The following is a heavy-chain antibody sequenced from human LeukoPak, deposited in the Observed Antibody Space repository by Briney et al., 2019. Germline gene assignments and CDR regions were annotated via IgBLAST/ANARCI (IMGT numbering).Heavy chain of an antibody. V-gene: IGHV4-30-4*07. D-gene: IGHD6-19*01. CDR1: GGSISSGGYS. CDR2: VYYSGST. J-gene: IGHJ4*02. CDR3: ARHKARYSSGWYTGGFDY. Sequence: SETLSLTCAVSGGSISSGGYSWTWIRQPPGKGLECVGHVYYSGSTYYNPSLKSRVTISLDTSKNQFSLKLSSVTAADTAVYYCARHKARYSSGWYTGGFDYWGQGTLVTVSS.